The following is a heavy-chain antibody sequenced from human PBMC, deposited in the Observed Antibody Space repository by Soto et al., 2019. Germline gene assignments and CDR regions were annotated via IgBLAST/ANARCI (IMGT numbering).Heavy chain of an antibody. J-gene: IGHJ6*02. Sequence: GGSLRLSCAASGFTSSSYWMSWVRQAPGKGLEWVANIKQDGSEKFYVDSVKGRFTISRDNAKNSLYLQMNSLRAEDTAVYYCTRGTELRYCSSTSCPGMDVWGQGTTVTVSS. CDR1: GFTSSSYW. CDR3: TRGTELRYCSSTSCPGMDV. V-gene: IGHV3-7*03. D-gene: IGHD2-2*01. CDR2: IKQDGSEK.